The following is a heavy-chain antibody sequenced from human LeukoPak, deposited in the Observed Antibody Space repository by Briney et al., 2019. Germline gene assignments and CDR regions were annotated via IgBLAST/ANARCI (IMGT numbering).Heavy chain of an antibody. V-gene: IGHV3-49*04. D-gene: IGHD2-15*01. CDR2: IRSKAYGGTA. Sequence: GGSLRLSCTASGFTFGDYTMNWVRQAPGKGREWVGFIRSKAYGGTAEYAASVKGRFTISRDDSKSIAYLQLSSLKTEDTAMYFCTKGSCSGGTCYSNCWGQGTLVTVSS. J-gene: IGHJ4*02. CDR3: TKGSCSGGTCYSNC. CDR1: GFTFGDYT.